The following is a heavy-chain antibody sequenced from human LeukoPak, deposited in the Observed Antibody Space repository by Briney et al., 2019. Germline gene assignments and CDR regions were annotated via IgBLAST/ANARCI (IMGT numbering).Heavy chain of an antibody. CDR1: GYTFTNYD. CDR3: ARDRGVAPFDY. D-gene: IGHD3-3*01. CDR2: ITAYNGNT. Sequence: SSVKVSCKASGYTFTNYDITWVGQAPGQGLEWMGWITAYNGNTNYAQKFQGRVIMTTDTSTSTAYMELRSLRSHDTAVYYCARDRGVAPFDYWGQGALVTVSS. V-gene: IGHV1-18*04. J-gene: IGHJ4*02.